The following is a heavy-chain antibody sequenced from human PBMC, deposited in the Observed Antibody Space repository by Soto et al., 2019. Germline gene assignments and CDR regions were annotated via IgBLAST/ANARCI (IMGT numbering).Heavy chain of an antibody. CDR3: ARDWNVLLGFGELDGTYGMDV. J-gene: IGHJ6*02. CDR2: IWYDGSNK. V-gene: IGHV3-33*01. Sequence: QVQLVESGGGVVQPGRSLRLSCAASGFTFSSYGMHWVRQAPGKGLEWVAVIWYDGSNKYYADSVKGRFTISRDNSKNTLYLQMNSLRAEDTAVYYCARDWNVLLGFGELDGTYGMDVWGQGTTVTVSS. CDR1: GFTFSSYG. D-gene: IGHD3-10*01.